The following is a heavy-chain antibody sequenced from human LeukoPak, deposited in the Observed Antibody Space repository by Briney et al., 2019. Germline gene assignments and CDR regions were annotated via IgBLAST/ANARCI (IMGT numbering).Heavy chain of an antibody. CDR3: ARGTMGSGYSDAFDI. Sequence: ASVKVSCKASGYTFTGYYMHWVRQAPGQGLEWMGWINPNSGGTNYAQKFQGRVTMTRDTSISPAYMELSRLRSDDTAVYYCARGTMGSGYSDAFDIWGQGTMVTVSS. CDR2: INPNSGGT. CDR1: GYTFTGYY. V-gene: IGHV1-2*02. D-gene: IGHD3-3*01. J-gene: IGHJ3*02.